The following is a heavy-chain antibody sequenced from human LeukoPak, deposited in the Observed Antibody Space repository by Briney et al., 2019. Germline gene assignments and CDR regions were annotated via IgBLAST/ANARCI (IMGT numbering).Heavy chain of an antibody. V-gene: IGHV3-23*01. CDR3: AKDLPSNKNYYGMDV. Sequence: LPGGSLRLSCAASGFTFSSYAMSWVRQAPGKGLEWVSAISGSGGSTYYADSVKGRFTISRDNSKSTLYLQMNSLRAEDTAVYYCAKDLPSNKNYYGMDVWGQGTTVTVSS. CDR1: GFTFSSYA. CDR2: ISGSGGST. J-gene: IGHJ6*02. D-gene: IGHD2/OR15-2a*01.